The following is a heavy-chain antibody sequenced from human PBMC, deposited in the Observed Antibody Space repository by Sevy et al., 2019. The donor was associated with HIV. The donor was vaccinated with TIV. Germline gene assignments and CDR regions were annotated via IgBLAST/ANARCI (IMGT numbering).Heavy chain of an antibody. V-gene: IGHV3-48*03. D-gene: IGHD2-8*01. CDR3: TRNGGAFDNGFDP. Sequence: GGSLRLSCTASGFTFSSYDMNWVRQAPGKGLEWVSKISSSGSSIDYADSVKGRSTISRDNAKNSLNLQMNSLRAEDTALYYCTRNGGAFDNGFDPWGQGTLVIVSS. J-gene: IGHJ5*02. CDR1: GFTFSSYD. CDR2: ISSSGSSI.